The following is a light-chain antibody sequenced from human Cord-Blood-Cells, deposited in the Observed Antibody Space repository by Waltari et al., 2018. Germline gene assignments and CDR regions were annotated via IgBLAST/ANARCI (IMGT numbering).Light chain of an antibody. Sequence: QSALTQPPSASGSPGQSVTISCTGTSSDVGGYNYFSWYQQPPGKAPKLMIYEVSKRPSGVPDRFSGSKSGNTASLTVSGLQAEDEADYYCSSYAGSNNFVVFGGGTKLTVL. CDR2: EVS. J-gene: IGLJ2*01. V-gene: IGLV2-8*01. CDR1: SSDVGGYNY. CDR3: SSYAGSNNFVV.